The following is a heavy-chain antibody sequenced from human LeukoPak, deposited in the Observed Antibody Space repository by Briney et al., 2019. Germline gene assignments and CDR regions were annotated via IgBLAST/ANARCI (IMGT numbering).Heavy chain of an antibody. CDR2: MNPNSGNT. V-gene: IGHV1-8*01. J-gene: IGHJ4*02. CDR3: ARSGQQLFPSDY. CDR1: GYTFTSYD. Sequence: ASVKVSCKASGYTFTSYDINWVRQATGQGLEWMGWMNPNSGNTGYAQKFQGRVTMTRNTSISTAYMELSSLRSEDTAVYYCARSGQQLFPSDYWGQGTLVTVSS. D-gene: IGHD6-13*01.